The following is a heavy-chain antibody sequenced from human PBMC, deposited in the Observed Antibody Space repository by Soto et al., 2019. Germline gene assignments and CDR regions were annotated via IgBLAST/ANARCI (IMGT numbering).Heavy chain of an antibody. CDR2: ISSSGSAV. J-gene: IGHJ4*02. D-gene: IGHD3-22*01. Sequence: PGGSLRLSCVASGFTFSEYEINWVRQAPGKGLEWISYISSSGSAVYYADSVKGRFTISRDNAKNSVFLHVNSLRAEDASVYYCARSSGSYRPFDSWGQGTLVTVSS. CDR3: ARSSGSYRPFDS. V-gene: IGHV3-48*03. CDR1: GFTFSEYE.